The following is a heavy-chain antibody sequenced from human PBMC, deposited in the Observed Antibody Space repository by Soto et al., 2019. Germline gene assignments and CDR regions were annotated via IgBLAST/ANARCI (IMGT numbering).Heavy chain of an antibody. V-gene: IGHV4-30-4*01. D-gene: IGHD2-15*01. CDR3: ARYCSGGSCYEGRSSLFDY. Sequence: QVQLQESGPGLVKPSQTLSLTCTVSGGSISSGDYYWSWIRQPPGKGLEWIGYIYYSGSPYYNPSLKSRVTISVDTSKNQFSLKLSSVTAADTAVYYCARYCSGGSCYEGRSSLFDYWGQGTLVTVSS. CDR2: IYYSGSP. CDR1: GGSISSGDYY. J-gene: IGHJ4*02.